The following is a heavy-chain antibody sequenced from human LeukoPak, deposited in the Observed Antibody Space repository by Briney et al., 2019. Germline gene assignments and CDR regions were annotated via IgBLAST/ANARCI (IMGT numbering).Heavy chain of an antibody. V-gene: IGHV1-18*01. CDR2: ISAYNGNT. J-gene: IGHJ5*02. CDR3: ARDGVVVVPAPWFDP. Sequence: ASVRVSCKASGYTFTSYGISWVRQAPGQGLEWMGWISAYNGNTNYAQKLQGRVTMTTDTSTSTAYMELRSLRSDDTAVYYCARDGVVVVPAPWFDPWGQGTLVTVSS. D-gene: IGHD2-2*01. CDR1: GYTFTSYG.